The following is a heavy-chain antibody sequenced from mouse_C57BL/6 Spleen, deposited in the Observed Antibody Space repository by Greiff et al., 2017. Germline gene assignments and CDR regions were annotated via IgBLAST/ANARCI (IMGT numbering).Heavy chain of an antibody. J-gene: IGHJ1*03. CDR3: ASYGSPHWYFDV. V-gene: IGHV1-22*01. Sequence: EVQLQQSGPELVKPGASVKMSCKASGYTFTDYNMHWVKQSHGKNLEWIGYINPNNGGTSYNQKFKGKATLTVNKSSSTAYMELRSLTSEDSAVYYCASYGSPHWYFDVWGTGTTVTVSS. D-gene: IGHD1-1*01. CDR2: INPNNGGT. CDR1: GYTFTDYN.